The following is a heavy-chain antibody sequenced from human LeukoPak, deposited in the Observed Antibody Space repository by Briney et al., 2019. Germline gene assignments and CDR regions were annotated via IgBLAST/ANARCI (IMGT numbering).Heavy chain of an antibody. CDR1: GFSFRSYG. CDR2: IWYDGSNK. Sequence: PGRSLRLSCAASGFSFRSYGMHWVRQAPGKGLEWVAVIWYDGSNKYYVDSVQGRFTISRDNSKNTLYLQMSSLRAEDTAVYYCARGDYYDSSGYYFPDAFDIWGQGTMVTVSS. CDR3: ARGDYYDSSGYYFPDAFDI. D-gene: IGHD3-22*01. V-gene: IGHV3-33*08. J-gene: IGHJ3*02.